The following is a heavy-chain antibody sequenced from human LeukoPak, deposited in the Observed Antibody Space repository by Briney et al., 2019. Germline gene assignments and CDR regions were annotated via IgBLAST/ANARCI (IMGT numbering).Heavy chain of an antibody. CDR1: GGIFSSYA. CDR2: IIPIFGTA. Sequence: ASVKVSCKASGGIFSSYAISWVRQAPGQGLEWMGGIIPIFGTANYAQKFQGRVTITADESTSTAYMELSSLRAEDTAVYYCAKDMYYYDSSGYYDFDYWGQGTLVTVSS. CDR3: AKDMYYYDSSGYYDFDY. V-gene: IGHV1-69*13. J-gene: IGHJ4*02. D-gene: IGHD3-22*01.